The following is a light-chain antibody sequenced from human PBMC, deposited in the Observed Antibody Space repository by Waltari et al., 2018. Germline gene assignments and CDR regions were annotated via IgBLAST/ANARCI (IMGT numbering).Light chain of an antibody. Sequence: EIVLMQSPGTLSLSPGERATLPCRARQSVSGNNLAWYQQKPAQAPRLLIHGASSRATGIPDRFSGSGSGTDFTLTISRLEPEDFAVYYCQQYGRSWNTFGQGTKLEIK. CDR1: QSVSGNN. CDR2: GAS. V-gene: IGKV3-20*01. J-gene: IGKJ2*01. CDR3: QQYGRSWNT.